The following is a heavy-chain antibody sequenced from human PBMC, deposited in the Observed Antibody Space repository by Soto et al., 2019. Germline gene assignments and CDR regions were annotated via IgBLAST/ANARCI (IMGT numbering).Heavy chain of an antibody. CDR3: AKDPSGGPITIFGVVIMAPVDY. CDR2: IYSGGAT. CDR1: GFSVSTSH. J-gene: IGHJ4*02. Sequence: GGSLRLSCAAAGFSVSTSHISWVRQAPGKGLEWVSVIYSGGATHYAVSVKGRLIISRDKSKNTLYLQMNSLRAEDTAVYYCAKDPSGGPITIFGVVIMAPVDYWGQGTLVTVSS. V-gene: IGHV3-66*02. D-gene: IGHD3-3*01.